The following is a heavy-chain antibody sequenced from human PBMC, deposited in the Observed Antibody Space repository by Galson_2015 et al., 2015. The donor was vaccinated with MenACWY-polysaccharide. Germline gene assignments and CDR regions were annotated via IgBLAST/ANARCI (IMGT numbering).Heavy chain of an antibody. V-gene: IGHV3-30*18. J-gene: IGHJ4*02. CDR2: ISYDGSNK. Sequence: SLRLSCAASGFTFSSYGMHWVRQAPGKGPEWVAVISYDGSNKYYADSVKGRFTISRDNSKNTLYLQMNSLRAEDTAVYYCAKALYGPPGGPIVYSGQGTLVTVSS. CDR3: AKALYGPPGGPIVY. CDR1: GFTFSSYG. D-gene: IGHD2-2*02.